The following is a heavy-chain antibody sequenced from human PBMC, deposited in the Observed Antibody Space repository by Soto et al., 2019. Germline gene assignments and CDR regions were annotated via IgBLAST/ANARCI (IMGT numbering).Heavy chain of an antibody. CDR2: ISYDGGNK. CDR3: AKSPLDYYGMDV. Sequence: QVQLVESGEGVSRLGRPLSPAWPASGFPFIGNAFTWVRQLPAKGLEGVPVISYDGGNKYYADPVKGRFTISRDNSKNTLYLQMNSLRAEDTAVYYCAKSPLDYYGMDVWGQGTTVTVSS. V-gene: IGHV3-30*18. CDR1: GFPFIGNA. J-gene: IGHJ6*02.